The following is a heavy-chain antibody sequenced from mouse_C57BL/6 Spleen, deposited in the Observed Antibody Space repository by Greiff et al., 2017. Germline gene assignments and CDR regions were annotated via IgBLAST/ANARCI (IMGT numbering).Heavy chain of an antibody. CDR3: ARRYDYGPLLD. V-gene: IGHV5-17*01. CDR2: ISSGSSTI. Sequence: EVKLMESGGGLVKPGGSLKLSCAASGFTFSDYGMHWVRQAPEKGLEWVAYISSGSSTIYYADTVKGRFTISRDNAKNTLFLQMTSLRSEDTAMYYCARRYDYGPLLDWGQGTLVTVSA. CDR1: GFTFSDYG. J-gene: IGHJ3*01. D-gene: IGHD2-4*01.